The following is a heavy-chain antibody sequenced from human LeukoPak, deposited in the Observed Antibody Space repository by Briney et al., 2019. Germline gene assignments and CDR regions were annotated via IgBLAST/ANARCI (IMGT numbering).Heavy chain of an antibody. V-gene: IGHV4-34*01. Sequence: SETLSLTCAVYGGSFSGYYWSWIRQPPGKGLEWIGEINHSGSTNYNPSLKSRVTISVDTSKNQFSLKLSSVTAADTAVYYCARVASLGYSYGLGPWGQGTLVTVSS. J-gene: IGHJ4*02. CDR2: INHSGST. D-gene: IGHD5-18*01. CDR1: GGSFSGYY. CDR3: ARVASLGYSYGLGP.